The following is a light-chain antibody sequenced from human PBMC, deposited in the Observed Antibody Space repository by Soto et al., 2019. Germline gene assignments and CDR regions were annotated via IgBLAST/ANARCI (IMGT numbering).Light chain of an antibody. Sequence: EIVLTRSPGSLTLSPGERATLAWYQQIPGQAPRLLIYGASSRATGIADRFSGSGSGTDLNLTISRLEPEDFAVYYCQKYGSSPWTCGQGTKVDIK. CDR2: GAS. J-gene: IGKJ1*01. V-gene: IGKV3-20*01. CDR3: QKYGSSPWT.